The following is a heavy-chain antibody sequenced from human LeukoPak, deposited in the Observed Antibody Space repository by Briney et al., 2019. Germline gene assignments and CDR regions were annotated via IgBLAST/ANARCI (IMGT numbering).Heavy chain of an antibody. CDR2: ISAYNGNT. CDR1: GYTFTSYG. D-gene: IGHD5-18*01. CDR3: ARDQVHTAMVQYYYYYYGMDV. Sequence: ASVKVSCKASGYTFTSYGISWVRQAPGQGLEWMGWISAYNGNTNYAQKLQGRVTMTTDTSTSTAYMELRSLRSDDTAVYYCARDQVHTAMVQYYYYYYGMDVWGQGTTVTVSS. J-gene: IGHJ6*02. V-gene: IGHV1-18*01.